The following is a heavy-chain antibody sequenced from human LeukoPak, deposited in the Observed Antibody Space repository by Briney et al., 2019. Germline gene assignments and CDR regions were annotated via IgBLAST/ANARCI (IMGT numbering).Heavy chain of an antibody. CDR1: GFNFPRYA. J-gene: IGHJ6*03. CDR3: ARDKRPGYSSSWIRTAPFGYYMDV. CDR2: FGGSGANS. V-gene: IGHV3-23*01. Sequence: RSVGSLRLSCVASGFNFPRYAMNWGRQAPGPVLEWVSGFGGSGANSYYAEYVKGRFTISRDNSKNTVYLQMNSLRAEDTAVYYCARDKRPGYSSSWIRTAPFGYYMDVWGKGTTVTVSS. D-gene: IGHD6-13*01.